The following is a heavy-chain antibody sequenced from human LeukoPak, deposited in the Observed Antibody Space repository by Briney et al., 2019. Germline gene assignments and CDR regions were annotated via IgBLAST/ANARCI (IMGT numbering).Heavy chain of an antibody. CDR3: AKVKTAAGPYDAFDI. CDR2: ISGSGGST. J-gene: IGHJ3*02. D-gene: IGHD6-13*01. V-gene: IGHV3-23*01. Sequence: GSLRLSCAASGFTVSSYAVSWVRQAPRTGLEWVSAISGSGGSTYYADSVKGRFTISRDNSKNTLYLQMNSLRAEATAVYYCAKVKTAAGPYDAFDIWGQGTMVTVSS. CDR1: GFTVSSYA.